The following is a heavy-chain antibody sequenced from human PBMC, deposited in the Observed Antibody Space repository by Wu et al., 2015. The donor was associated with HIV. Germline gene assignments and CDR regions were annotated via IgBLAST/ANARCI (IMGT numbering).Heavy chain of an antibody. Sequence: QVQLVQSGAEVKKPGSSVKVSCKASGGTFSNSAISWVRQAPGQGLEWIGRIIPIFATTNYAQKFQDRITITADESTSTAYMELSSLTSDDTAVYFCGTIVATIDAFDSLGQGTMVTVSS. CDR1: GGTFSNSA. D-gene: IGHD5-12*01. CDR3: GTIVATIDAFDS. V-gene: IGHV1-69*13. CDR2: IIPIFATT. J-gene: IGHJ3*02.